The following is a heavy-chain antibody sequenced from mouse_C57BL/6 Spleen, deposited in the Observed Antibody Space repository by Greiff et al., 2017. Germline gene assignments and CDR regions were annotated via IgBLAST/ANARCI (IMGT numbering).Heavy chain of an antibody. V-gene: IGHV5-4*01. CDR1: GFTFSSCA. J-gene: IGHJ4*01. CDR3: ARDYYGDYYAMDY. CDR2: ISDGGSYT. Sequence: EVKLMESGGGLVKPGGSLKLSCAASGFTFSSCAMSWVRQTPEKRLEWVATISDGGSYTYYPDNVKGRFTISRDNAKNNLYLQMSHLKSEDTAMYYCARDYYGDYYAMDYWGQGTSVTVSS. D-gene: IGHD1-2*01.